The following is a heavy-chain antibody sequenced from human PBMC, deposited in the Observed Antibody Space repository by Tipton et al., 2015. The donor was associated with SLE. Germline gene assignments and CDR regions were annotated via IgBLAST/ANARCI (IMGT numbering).Heavy chain of an antibody. J-gene: IGHJ4*02. Sequence: TLSLTCTVSGGSISSSSYYSGWIRQPPGKGLEWIGYIYYSGSTNYNPSLKSRVTISVDTSKNQFSLKLSSVTAADTAVYYCARETPEYSSSRGYFDYWGQGTLVTVSS. V-gene: IGHV4-61*01. D-gene: IGHD6-6*01. CDR3: ARETPEYSSSRGYFDY. CDR2: IYYSGST. CDR1: GGSISSSSYY.